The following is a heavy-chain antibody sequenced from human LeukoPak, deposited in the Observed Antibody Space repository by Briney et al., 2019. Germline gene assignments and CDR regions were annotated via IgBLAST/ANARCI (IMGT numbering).Heavy chain of an antibody. D-gene: IGHD2-2*01. CDR3: ARVSSTSPNWFDP. V-gene: IGHV4-30-4*01. Sequence: PSETLSLTCTVSGDSISSGDYYWSWIRQPPGKGLEWIGYIYYSGSTYYNPSLKSRVTISVDTSKNQFSLKLSSVTAADTAVYYCARVSSTSPNWFDPWGQGTLVTVSS. CDR1: GDSISSGDYY. J-gene: IGHJ5*02. CDR2: IYYSGST.